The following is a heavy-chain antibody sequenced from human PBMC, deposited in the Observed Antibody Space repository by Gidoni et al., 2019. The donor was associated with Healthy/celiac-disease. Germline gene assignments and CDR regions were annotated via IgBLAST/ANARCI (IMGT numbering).Heavy chain of an antibody. CDR2: IKSKTDGGTT. J-gene: IGHJ3*02. V-gene: IGHV3-15*01. CDR3: TTDYGDYEISAFDI. Sequence: EVQLVESGGGLVKPGGSLRLSCAASGLPFSNAWMSWVRQAPGKGLEWVGRIKSKTDGGTTDYAAPVKGRFTISRDDSKNTLYLQMNSLKTEDTAVYYCTTDYGDYEISAFDIWGQGTMVTVSS. D-gene: IGHD4-17*01. CDR1: GLPFSNAW.